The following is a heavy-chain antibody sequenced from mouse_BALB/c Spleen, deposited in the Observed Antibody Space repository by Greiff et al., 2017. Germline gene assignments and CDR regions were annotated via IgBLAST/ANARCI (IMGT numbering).Heavy chain of an antibody. CDR1: GYTFTIYW. J-gene: IGHJ3*01. D-gene: IGHD2-1*01. V-gene: IGHV1-5*01. CDR3: TRSIGNYDY. CDR2: IYPGNSDT. Sequence: EVQLQQSGTVLARPGASVKMSCKASGYTFTIYWMHWVKQRPGQGLEWIGAIYPGNSDTSYNQKFKGKAKLTAVTSTSTAYMELSSLTNEDSAVYYCTRSIGNYDYWGQGTLVTVSA.